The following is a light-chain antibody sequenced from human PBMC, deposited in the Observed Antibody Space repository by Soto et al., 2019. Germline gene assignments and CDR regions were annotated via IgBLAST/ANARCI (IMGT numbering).Light chain of an antibody. V-gene: IGKV3-20*01. CDR3: QQYGSSPWT. CDR1: QSVSTNY. CDR2: GAS. J-gene: IGKJ1*01. Sequence: EIVLTQSPGTLSLSPGERATLSCRASQSVSTNYLAWYQQQPGQAPRLLIYGASSRATGTPDRFSGSGSGTDFTLTISRLEPEEFAVYYCQQYGSSPWTFGQGTKVEIK.